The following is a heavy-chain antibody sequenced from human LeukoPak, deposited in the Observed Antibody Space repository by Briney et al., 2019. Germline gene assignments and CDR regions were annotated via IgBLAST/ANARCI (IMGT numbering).Heavy chain of an antibody. D-gene: IGHD1-26*01. V-gene: IGHV1-2*02. Sequence: ASVKVSCKASGYTFTEYYVYWLRQAPGQGPEWMGWVNPNSGGTQYVQKFPGRVTMTRDTSISTAYMELSRLRSDDTAVYYCARVPIVGASYDAFYIWGQGTMVTVSS. CDR3: ARVPIVGASYDAFYI. CDR1: GYTFTEYY. J-gene: IGHJ3*02. CDR2: VNPNSGGT.